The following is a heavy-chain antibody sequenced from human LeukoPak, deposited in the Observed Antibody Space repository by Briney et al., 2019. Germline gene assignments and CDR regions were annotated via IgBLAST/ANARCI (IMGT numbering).Heavy chain of an antibody. CDR3: ARRAAAGTPGYMDV. V-gene: IGHV4-4*07. CDR1: GGSISSYY. J-gene: IGHJ6*03. Sequence: SETLSLTCTVSGGSISSYYWSWIRQPAGKGLEWIGRIYTSGSTNYNPSLKSRVTMSVDTSKNQFSLKLSSVTAADTAVYYCARRAAAGTPGYMDVWGKGTTVTVSS. CDR2: IYTSGST. D-gene: IGHD6-13*01.